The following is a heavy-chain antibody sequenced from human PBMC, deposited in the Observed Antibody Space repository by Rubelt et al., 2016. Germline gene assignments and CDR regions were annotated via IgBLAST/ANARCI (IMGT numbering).Heavy chain of an antibody. CDR2: IYYGGST. J-gene: IGHJ4*02. V-gene: IGHV4-39*07. CDR3: ARDPRAGTTSFDY. D-gene: IGHD1-7*01. Sequence: QLQLQESGPGLVKPSETLSLTCTVSGGSISSRSYYWGWIRQPPGKGLERIGSIYYGGSTYYNPSLKSRVTISVDTSKNQFSLKLSSVTAADTAVYYCARDPRAGTTSFDYWGQGTLVTVSS. CDR1: GGSISSRSYY.